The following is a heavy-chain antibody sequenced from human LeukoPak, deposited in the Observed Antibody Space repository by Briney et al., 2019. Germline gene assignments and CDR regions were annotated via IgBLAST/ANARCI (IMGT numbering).Heavy chain of an antibody. V-gene: IGHV3-48*02. CDR1: GFTFSNYR. CDR3: ARGDWSSGSLDC. CDR2: ISTSTSLA. J-gene: IGHJ4*02. Sequence: AGGPLRLSCAASGFTFSNYRMNWVRQAPGMGLEWVSYISTSTSLAYYADSVKGRFTVSRDNAKNSLYLQMNSLRDEDTGVYYCARGDWSSGSLDCWGQGTLVTVSS. D-gene: IGHD3/OR15-3a*01.